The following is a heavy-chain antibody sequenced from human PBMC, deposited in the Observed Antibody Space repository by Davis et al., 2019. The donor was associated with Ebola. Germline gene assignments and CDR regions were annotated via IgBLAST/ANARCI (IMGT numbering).Heavy chain of an antibody. CDR1: GFTVRSNY. D-gene: IGHD4-17*01. CDR3: AKDNYAVTIMVGAFDI. V-gene: IGHV3-53*01. J-gene: IGHJ3*02. Sequence: GESLKISCAASGFTVRSNYMSWVRQAPGKGLEWISVLYSAGNTYYADSVKGRFTISRDNSKNTVYLQMHSLRVEDTAIYYCAKDNYAVTIMVGAFDIWGQGIVVTVSS. CDR2: LYSAGNT.